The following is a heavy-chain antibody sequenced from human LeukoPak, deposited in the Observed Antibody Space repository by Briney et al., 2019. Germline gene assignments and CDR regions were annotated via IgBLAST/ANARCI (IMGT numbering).Heavy chain of an antibody. J-gene: IGHJ4*02. CDR1: GFTFSSYA. Sequence: SGRSLRLSCAASGFTFSSYAMHWVRQAPGKGLEWVAVISYDGSNKYYADSVKGRFTISRDNSKNTLYLQMNSLRAEDTAVYYCARDFSRFDYWGQGTLVTVSS. CDR2: ISYDGSNK. D-gene: IGHD3-3*01. V-gene: IGHV3-30-3*01. CDR3: ARDFSRFDY.